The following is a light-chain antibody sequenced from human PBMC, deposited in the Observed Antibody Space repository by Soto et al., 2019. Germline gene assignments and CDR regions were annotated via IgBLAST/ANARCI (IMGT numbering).Light chain of an antibody. J-gene: IGKJ3*01. CDR2: GAS. CDR3: QQYGSSPLFT. Sequence: EIVLTQSPGTLSLSPGEIATLSCGASQSVSSSYLAWYQQKPGQAPRLLIYGASSRATGIPDRFSGSGSGTDFTLSISRLEPEDFAVYYCQQYGSSPLFTFGPGTKVDIK. CDR1: QSVSSSY. V-gene: IGKV3-20*01.